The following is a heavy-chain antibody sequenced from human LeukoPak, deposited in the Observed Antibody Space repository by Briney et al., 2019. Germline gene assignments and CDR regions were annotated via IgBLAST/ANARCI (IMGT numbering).Heavy chain of an antibody. CDR3: ARDATEYGDSHFDW. V-gene: IGHV3-33*01. CDR1: GFSFSSYG. D-gene: IGHD4-17*01. CDR2: IWHDGSHQ. Sequence: PGGSLRLSCSASGFSFSSYGMHWVRQAPGKGPEWVAVIWHDGSHQYYADSEKGRFTISRDNSRNTVYLQMDRLRVEDTAVYYCARDATEYGDSHFDWWGQGTLVTVSS. J-gene: IGHJ4*02.